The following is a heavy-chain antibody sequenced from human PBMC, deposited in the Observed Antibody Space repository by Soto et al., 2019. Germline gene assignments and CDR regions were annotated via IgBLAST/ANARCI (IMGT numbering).Heavy chain of an antibody. CDR3: VKDFSRYTSL. CDR2: IIPILNKT. D-gene: IGHD3-3*01. Sequence: QVLLEQSGSVVKRPGSSVTVSCKASGGPFNNFIFTWVRQAPGQGLEWMGRIIPILNKTNYAQTFRGRVAITADTPASTSYIQLTCLRLNVTGMYYCVKDFSRYTSLWGQGTLVSVTS. CDR1: GGPFNNFI. J-gene: IGHJ4*02. V-gene: IGHV1-69*02.